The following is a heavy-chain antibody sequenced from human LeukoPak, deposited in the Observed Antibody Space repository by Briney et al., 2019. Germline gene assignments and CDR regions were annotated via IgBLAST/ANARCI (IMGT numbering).Heavy chain of an antibody. V-gene: IGHV4-34*01. CDR1: GGSFSGYY. CDR3: ARGPDSRKAGY. Sequence: SETLSLTCAVYGGSFSGYYWSWIRQPPGKGLEWIGEINHGGSTNYNPSLKSRLTISVDTSKSQFSLKLSSVTAADTAVYYCARGPDSRKAGYWGPGTLVTVSS. CDR2: INHGGST. J-gene: IGHJ4*02. D-gene: IGHD1-14*01.